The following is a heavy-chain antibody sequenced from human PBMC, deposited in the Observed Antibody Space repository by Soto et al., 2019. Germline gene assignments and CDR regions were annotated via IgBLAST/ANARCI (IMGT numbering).Heavy chain of an antibody. CDR1: GFSLSTSGVG. J-gene: IGHJ4*02. CDR3: AHRQPHWNYDFYYFDY. Sequence: SGPTLVNPTQPLTLTCTFSGFSLSTSGVGVGWIRQPPGKALEWLALIYWDDDKRYSPSLKSRLTITKDTSKNQVVLTMTNMDPVDTATYYCAHRQPHWNYDFYYFDYWGQGTLVTVSS. CDR2: IYWDDDK. D-gene: IGHD1-7*01. V-gene: IGHV2-5*02.